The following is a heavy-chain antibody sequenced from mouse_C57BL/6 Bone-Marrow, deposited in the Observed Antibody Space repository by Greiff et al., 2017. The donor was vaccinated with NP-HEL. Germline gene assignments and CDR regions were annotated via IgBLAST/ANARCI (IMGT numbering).Heavy chain of an antibody. V-gene: IGHV1-81*01. CDR1: GYTFTSYG. D-gene: IGHD1-1*01. J-gene: IGHJ3*01. CDR3: ARDNYGSSFN. CDR2: IYPRSGNT. Sequence: VKLQESGAELARPGASVKLSCKASGYTFTSYGISWVKQRTGQGLEWIGEIYPRSGNTYYNEKFKGKATLTADKSSSTAYMELRSLTSEDSAVYFCARDNYGSSFNWGQGTLVTVSA.